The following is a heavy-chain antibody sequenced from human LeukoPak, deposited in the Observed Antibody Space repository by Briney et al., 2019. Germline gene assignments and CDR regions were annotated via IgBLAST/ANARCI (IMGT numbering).Heavy chain of an antibody. Sequence: GGSLRISCAASGFTFSNYWMCWVRQAPGKGLVWVSCIKNDGSSTFYADAVKGRFTISRDNAKNTLYLQMDSLRAEDTGLFYCANMLDLPFCGQGTLVTVSS. J-gene: IGHJ4*02. D-gene: IGHD2-2*03. CDR1: GFTFSNYW. CDR3: ANMLDLPF. CDR2: IKNDGSST. V-gene: IGHV3-74*01.